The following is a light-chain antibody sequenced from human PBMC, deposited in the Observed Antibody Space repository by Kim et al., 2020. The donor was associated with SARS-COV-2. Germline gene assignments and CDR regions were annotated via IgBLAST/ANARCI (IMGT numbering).Light chain of an antibody. Sequence: RVTISCSGSTSNIGADYDVHWYQQFPGTAPKPLIYGNFKRPSGVPDRFSGSKSGTSASLAITGLQAEDEAEYYCQSYDSSLSGWVFGGGTKLTVL. J-gene: IGLJ3*02. CDR1: TSNIGADYD. CDR3: QSYDSSLSGWV. V-gene: IGLV1-40*01. CDR2: GNF.